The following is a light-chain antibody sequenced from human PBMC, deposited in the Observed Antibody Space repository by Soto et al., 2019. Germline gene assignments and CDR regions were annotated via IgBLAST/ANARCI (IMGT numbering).Light chain of an antibody. J-gene: IGKJ1*01. V-gene: IGKV3-15*01. CDR3: HQYNNWPPWM. CDR2: GAS. Sequence: EIVMTQSPATLSVSPGERATLSCRASQSVSSNLAWYQQKPGQAPRLLIYGASTRATGIPARFSGSGSGTEFTLTISSLQSEDFAVYYCHQYNNWPPWMFGQGIKVEIK. CDR1: QSVSSN.